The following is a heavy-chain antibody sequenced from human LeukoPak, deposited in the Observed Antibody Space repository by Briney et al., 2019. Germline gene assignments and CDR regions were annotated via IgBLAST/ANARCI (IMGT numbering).Heavy chain of an antibody. D-gene: IGHD2-21*02. V-gene: IGHV1-2*04. CDR3: ARDPPNCGGDCPVFDY. Sequence: ASVKVSCKASGYTFTGYYMHWVRQAPGQGLEWMGWINPNSGGTNYAQKFQGWVTMTRDTSISTAYMELSRLRSDDTAVYYCARDPPNCGGDCPVFDYWGQGTLVTVSS. CDR1: GYTFTGYY. CDR2: INPNSGGT. J-gene: IGHJ4*02.